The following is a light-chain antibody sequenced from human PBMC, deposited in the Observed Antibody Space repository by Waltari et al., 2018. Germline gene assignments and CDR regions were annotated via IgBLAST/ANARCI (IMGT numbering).Light chain of an antibody. V-gene: IGLV2-14*03. CDR3: GSYTSSSSLDVV. CDR1: SSDIGCYNY. J-gene: IGLJ3*02. CDR2: EVS. Sequence: QSALTQPASVSGSPGQSITIPCTGTSSDIGCYNYVSWNQQHPGKAPKVIIYEVSKRPSGVSHRFSGSKSGNTASLTISGLQADDEADYYCGSYTSSSSLDVVFGGGTELTVL.